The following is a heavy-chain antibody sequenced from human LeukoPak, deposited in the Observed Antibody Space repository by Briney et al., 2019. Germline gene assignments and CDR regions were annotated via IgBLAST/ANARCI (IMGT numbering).Heavy chain of an antibody. CDR3: ARRGIAAAGYNWFDP. Sequence: SETLSLTCTVSGGSIISSTYYWGWIRQPPGKGLEWIGSIFYSGSTYYNPSLKSRVTISVDTSKNQFSLKLSSVTAADTAVYYCARRGIAAAGYNWFDPWGQGTLVTVSS. D-gene: IGHD6-13*01. CDR2: IFYSGST. V-gene: IGHV4-39*01. J-gene: IGHJ5*02. CDR1: GGSIISSTYY.